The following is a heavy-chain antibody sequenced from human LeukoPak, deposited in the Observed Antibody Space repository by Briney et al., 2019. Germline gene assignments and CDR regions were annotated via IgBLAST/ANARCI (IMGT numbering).Heavy chain of an antibody. J-gene: IGHJ4*02. CDR2: INPSGGAP. V-gene: IGHV1-46*01. Sequence: GASVKVSCKASGYTFTSYFIHWVRQAPGQGLEWMGIINPSGGAPGYAQKFQGRVTLTRDTSTSTVYMDLSSLRSEDTAVYYCARDHPGGSYHRYDFDYWGQGTLVTVSS. D-gene: IGHD1-26*01. CDR1: GYTFTSYF. CDR3: ARDHPGGSYHRYDFDY.